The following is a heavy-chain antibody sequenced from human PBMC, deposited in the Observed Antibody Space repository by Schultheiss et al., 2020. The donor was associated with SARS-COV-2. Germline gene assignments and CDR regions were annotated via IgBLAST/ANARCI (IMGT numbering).Heavy chain of an antibody. D-gene: IGHD3-22*01. CDR3: ARDRRYYYDSSGPDY. CDR2: ISSSGSTI. V-gene: IGHV3-48*04. Sequence: GESLKISCAASGFTFSSYSMNWVRQAPGKGLEWVSYISSSGSTIYYADSVKGRFTISRDNAKNSLYLQMNSLRAEDTAVYYCARDRRYYYDSSGPDYWGQGTLVTVSS. CDR1: GFTFSSYS. J-gene: IGHJ4*02.